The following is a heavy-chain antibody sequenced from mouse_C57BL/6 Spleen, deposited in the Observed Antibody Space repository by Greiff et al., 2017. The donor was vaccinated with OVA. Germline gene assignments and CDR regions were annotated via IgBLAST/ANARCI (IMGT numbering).Heavy chain of an antibody. J-gene: IGHJ2*01. V-gene: IGHV1-52*01. Sequence: QVQLQQPGAELVRPGSSVKLSCKASGYTFTSYWMHWVKQRPIQGLEWIGNIDPSDSETHSNQKFKDKATLTVDKSSSTAYMQLSSLTSEDSAVYYCARRGITTVVAFDYWGQGTTLTVSS. CDR2: IDPSDSET. D-gene: IGHD1-1*01. CDR3: ARRGITTVVAFDY. CDR1: GYTFTSYW.